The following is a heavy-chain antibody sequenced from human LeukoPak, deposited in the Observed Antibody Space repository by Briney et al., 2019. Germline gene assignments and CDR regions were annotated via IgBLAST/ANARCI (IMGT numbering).Heavy chain of an antibody. J-gene: IGHJ4*02. D-gene: IGHD6-13*01. V-gene: IGHV3-30-3*01. CDR2: ISYDGSNK. CDR3: AREGGIAAYYFAY. CDR1: GFTFSSYA. Sequence: PGGSLRLSCAASGFTFSSYAMHWVRQAPGKGLEWVAVISYDGSNKYYADSVKGRFTIFRDNSKNTLYLQMNSLRAEDTAVYYCAREGGIAAYYFAYGGQGPRVTVSS.